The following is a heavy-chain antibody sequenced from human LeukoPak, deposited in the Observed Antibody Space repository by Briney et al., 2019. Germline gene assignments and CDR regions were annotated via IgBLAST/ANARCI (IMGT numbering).Heavy chain of an antibody. CDR2: ISGSGGST. D-gene: IGHD6-13*01. V-gene: IGHV3-23*01. CDR3: AKVEGIAAAGTFAY. Sequence: HPGGSLRLSCAASGFTFSSYAMSWVRQAPGKGLEWVSAISGSGGSTYYADSVEGRFTISRDNSKNTLYLQMNSLRAEDTAVYYCAKVEGIAAAGTFAYWGQGTLVTVSS. CDR1: GFTFSSYA. J-gene: IGHJ4*02.